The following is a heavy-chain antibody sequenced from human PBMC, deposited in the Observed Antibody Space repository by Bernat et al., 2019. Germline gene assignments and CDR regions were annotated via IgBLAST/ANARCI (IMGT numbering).Heavy chain of an antibody. CDR1: GFTFSNYA. CDR2: IGGSDGNT. CDR3: SRPGGSYVFRGFDS. J-gene: IGHJ4*02. Sequence: EVQLLESGGGLVQPGGSLRLSCAASGFTFSNYAMSWVRQAPGKGLEWVSAIGGSDGNTYSAASVKGRFTISRDNSKNILYLQMNSRRADDTAVYSCSRPGGSYVFRGFDSWGQGTLVTVSS. V-gene: IGHV3-23*01. D-gene: IGHD1-26*01.